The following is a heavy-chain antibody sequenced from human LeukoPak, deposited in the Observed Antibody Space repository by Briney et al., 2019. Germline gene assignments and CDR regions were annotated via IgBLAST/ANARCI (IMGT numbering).Heavy chain of an antibody. Sequence: ASVKVSCKASGYTFTSYGISWVRQAPGQGLEWMGWINPNSGGTNYAQKFQGWVTMTRDTSISTAYMELSRLKSDDTAMYYCVRGGYRYGYDYWGQGTLVTVSS. J-gene: IGHJ4*02. D-gene: IGHD5-18*01. V-gene: IGHV1-2*04. CDR2: INPNSGGT. CDR3: VRGGYRYGYDY. CDR1: GYTFTSYG.